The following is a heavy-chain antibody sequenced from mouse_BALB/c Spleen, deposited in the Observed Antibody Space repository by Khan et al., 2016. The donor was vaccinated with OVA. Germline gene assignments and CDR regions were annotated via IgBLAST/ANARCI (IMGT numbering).Heavy chain of an antibody. Sequence: EVKLEESGGGLVQPGGSMKLSCVASGFTFSSDWVSWVRQSPEKGLEWVAEIRLKSDNYATHYAESVKGKFTISRDDSKSRLYLQMTSLRAEDTGIYYCTQLGRSYWGQGTLVTVSA. D-gene: IGHD4-1*02. V-gene: IGHV6-6*02. J-gene: IGHJ3*01. CDR1: GFTFSSDW. CDR3: TQLGRSY. CDR2: IRLKSDNYAT.